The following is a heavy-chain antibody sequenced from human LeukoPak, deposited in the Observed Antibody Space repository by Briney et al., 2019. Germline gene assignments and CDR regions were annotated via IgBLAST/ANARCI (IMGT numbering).Heavy chain of an antibody. CDR2: ISAYNGNT. CDR1: GYTFISYG. Sequence: ASVKVSCKASGYTFISYGISWVRQAPGQGLEWMGWISAYNGNTSYAQKLQGRVTMTTDTSTSTAYMELRSLRSDDTAVYYSARRIDYSNYDDWFDPWGQGTLVTVSS. CDR3: ARRIDYSNYDDWFDP. V-gene: IGHV1-18*01. D-gene: IGHD4-11*01. J-gene: IGHJ5*02.